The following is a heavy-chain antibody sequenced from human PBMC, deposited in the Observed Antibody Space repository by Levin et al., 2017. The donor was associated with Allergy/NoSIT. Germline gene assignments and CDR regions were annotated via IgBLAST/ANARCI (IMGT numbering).Heavy chain of an antibody. V-gene: IGHV5-51*01. CDR1: RYSFNTYW. Sequence: GESLKISCKASRYSFNTYWIGWARQMPGRGLEWMGIIYPDDSDTRYSPSFQGQVTISVDKSTTTAYLQWSSLRASDTAMYYCARHLWFGKLYFQSFDSWGQGTQVTVSS. D-gene: IGHD3-10*01. CDR2: IYPDDSDT. CDR3: ARHLWFGKLYFQSFDS. J-gene: IGHJ4*02.